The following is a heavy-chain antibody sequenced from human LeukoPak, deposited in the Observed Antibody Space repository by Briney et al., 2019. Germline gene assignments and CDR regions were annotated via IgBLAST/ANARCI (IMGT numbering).Heavy chain of an antibody. D-gene: IGHD3-16*01. CDR3: AKGGLPGDY. J-gene: IGHJ4*02. V-gene: IGHV3-23*01. CDR1: GFTFSRYA. Sequence: GGSLRLSCAASGFTFSRYAMSWVRQARGKGREWVSGISDSGSKTKYADCGKGRFTISRDNSKNTLYLQMNSLRAEDTAVYYCAKGGLPGDYWGQGTLVTVSS. CDR2: ISDSGSKT.